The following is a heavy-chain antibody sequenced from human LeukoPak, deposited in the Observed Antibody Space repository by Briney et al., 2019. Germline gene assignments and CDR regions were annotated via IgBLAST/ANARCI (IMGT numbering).Heavy chain of an antibody. CDR2: ISRSGSTK. D-gene: IGHD5-12*01. J-gene: IGHJ3*02. CDR1: GFTFSDYN. CDR3: ASGYSGYADAFDI. V-gene: IGHV3-11*04. Sequence: GGSLRLSCAASGFTFSDYNMRWIRQAPGKGLEWVSSISRSGSTKYYADSVKGRFTISRDNSKNTLYLQMNSLRAEDTAVYYCASGYSGYADAFDIWGQGTMVTVSS.